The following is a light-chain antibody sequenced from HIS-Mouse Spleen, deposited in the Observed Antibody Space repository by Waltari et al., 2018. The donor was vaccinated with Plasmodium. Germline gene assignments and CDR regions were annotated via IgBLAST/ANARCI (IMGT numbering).Light chain of an antibody. V-gene: IGLV2-8*01. CDR2: EVS. CDR1: SSDVGGYTY. Sequence: QSALTQPPPASGSPGQSVTISCTGPSSDVGGYTYLSWYQQHPGKAPKLMIYEVSKRPSGVPDRFSGSKSGNTASLTVSGLQAEDEADYYCSSYAGSNNLVFGGGTKLTVL. J-gene: IGLJ2*01. CDR3: SSYAGSNNLV.